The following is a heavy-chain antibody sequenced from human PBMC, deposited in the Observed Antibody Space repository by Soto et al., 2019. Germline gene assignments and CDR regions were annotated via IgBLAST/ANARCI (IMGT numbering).Heavy chain of an antibody. CDR1: GGSISSGDYY. CDR3: ARFDLLFDYFFDY. CDR2: IYYSGST. Sequence: SETLSLTCTVSGGSISSGDYYWSWIRQPPGKGLEWIGYIYYSGSTYYNPSLKSRVTISVDTSKNQFSLKLSSATAADTAVYYCARFDLLFDYFFDYWGQGTLVTVSS. V-gene: IGHV4-30-4*01. D-gene: IGHD2-21*02. J-gene: IGHJ4*02.